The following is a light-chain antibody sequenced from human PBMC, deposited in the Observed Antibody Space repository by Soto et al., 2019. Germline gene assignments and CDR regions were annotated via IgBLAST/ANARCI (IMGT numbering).Light chain of an antibody. CDR3: QQSHSQPCT. CDR2: AAS. CDR1: QSISFS. Sequence: DIQMTQSPSSLSASVGAGVSITCRASQSISFSLNWYHQRPGKAPKLLIYAASILPSGVPSRFSGSGSGTDFTLTISSLQLEDFGTYSCQQSHSQPCTFGQGTRLEIK. V-gene: IGKV1-39*01. J-gene: IGKJ5*01.